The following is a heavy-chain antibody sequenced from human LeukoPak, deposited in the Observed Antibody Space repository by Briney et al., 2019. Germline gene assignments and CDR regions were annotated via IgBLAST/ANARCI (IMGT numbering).Heavy chain of an antibody. CDR3: ARDFSMTTLDY. V-gene: IGHV3-30-3*01. Sequence: GGSLRLSCAASGFTFSSYAMHWVRQAPGKGLEWVAVISYDGSNKYYADSVKGRFTISRDNSKNTLYLQMNSLRAEDTAVYYCARDFSMTTLDYWGQGTLVTVSS. CDR1: GFTFSSYA. J-gene: IGHJ4*02. D-gene: IGHD4-11*01. CDR2: ISYDGSNK.